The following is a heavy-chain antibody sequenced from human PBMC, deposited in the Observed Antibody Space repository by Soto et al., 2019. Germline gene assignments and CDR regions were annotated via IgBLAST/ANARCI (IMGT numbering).Heavy chain of an antibody. CDR2: VSTGAETT. CDR1: GVRFSSFG. Sequence: PGVSLRLSGAASGVRFSSFGVRWVRQDPGKGLEWVSTVSTGAETTDYADSVKGRFTISRDNSKNTLNLQMNSLRVEDTALYYSASTYSSEGWYLDYWGQGTLVTVSS. V-gene: IGHV3-23*01. J-gene: IGHJ4*02. CDR3: ASTYSSEGWYLDY. D-gene: IGHD6-25*01.